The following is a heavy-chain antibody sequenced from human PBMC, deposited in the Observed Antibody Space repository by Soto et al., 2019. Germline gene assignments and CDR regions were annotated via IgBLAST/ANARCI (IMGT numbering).Heavy chain of an antibody. CDR2: INPNSGGT. CDR1: GYTFTGYY. V-gene: IGHV1-2*02. Sequence: ASVKVSCKASGYTFTGYYMHWVRQAPGQGLEWMGWINPNSGGTNYAQKFQGRVTMTRDTSISTAYMELSRLRSDDTAVYYCARVAAQDFWSGYLGYYYYGMDVWGQGTTVTVPS. CDR3: ARVAAQDFWSGYLGYYYYGMDV. D-gene: IGHD3-3*01. J-gene: IGHJ6*02.